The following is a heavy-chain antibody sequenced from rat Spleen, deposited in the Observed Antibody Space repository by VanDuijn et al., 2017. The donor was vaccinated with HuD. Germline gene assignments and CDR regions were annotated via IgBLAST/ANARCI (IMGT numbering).Heavy chain of an antibody. V-gene: IGHV2-30*01. D-gene: IGHD1-12*02. CDR2: MWTGGNT. CDR1: GFSLINYH. CDR3: DRAGDYDGSYYGGYFDY. J-gene: IGHJ2*01. Sequence: QVQLKESGPGLVQPSQTLSLTCTVSGFSLINYHMHWVRQPTGQGLGWRGIMWTGGNTAFNSLPKSRLSISRDNSQSQVFLQVNSLQTEDTATYYCDRAGDYDGSYYGGYFDYWGQGVMVTDSS.